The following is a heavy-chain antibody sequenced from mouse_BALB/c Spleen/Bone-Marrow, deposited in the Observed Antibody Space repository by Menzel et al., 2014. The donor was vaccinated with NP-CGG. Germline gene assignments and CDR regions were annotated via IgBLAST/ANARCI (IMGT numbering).Heavy chain of an antibody. D-gene: IGHD2-2*01. CDR1: GYTFTDYA. CDR2: ISTYSGNT. V-gene: IGHV1-67*01. Sequence: QVQLQQSGPELVRPGVPVKISCKGSGYTFTDYAMHWVKQSHAKSLEWIGVISTYSGNTNYNQKFKGKATMTVDKSSSTAYMELARLTSEDSAIYYCARSGYGYDWFAYWGQGTLVTVSA. J-gene: IGHJ3*01. CDR3: ARSGYGYDWFAY.